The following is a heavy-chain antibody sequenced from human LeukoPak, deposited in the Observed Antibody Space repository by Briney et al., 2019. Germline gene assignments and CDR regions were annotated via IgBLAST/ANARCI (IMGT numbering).Heavy chain of an antibody. Sequence: GGSLRLSCAASGFTFSSYGMHWVRQAPGKGLEWVAVIWYDGSNKYYADSVKGRFTISRDNSKNTLYLQMNSLRAEDTAVYYCASTSGWYEPIDHWGQGTLVTVSS. J-gene: IGHJ4*02. V-gene: IGHV3-33*01. CDR3: ASTSGWYEPIDH. D-gene: IGHD6-19*01. CDR2: IWYDGSNK. CDR1: GFTFSSYG.